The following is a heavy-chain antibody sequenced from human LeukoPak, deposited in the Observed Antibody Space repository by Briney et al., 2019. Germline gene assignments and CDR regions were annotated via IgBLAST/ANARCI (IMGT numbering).Heavy chain of an antibody. Sequence: PGGSLRLSCAASGFTFSSYEMNWVRQAPGKGLEWVSYIDSSGSTIHYADSVKGRFTISRDNSKNTLYLQMNSLRAEDTAVYYCARDRRTSIAVAGISNIKYYYYYMDVWGKGTTVTISS. CDR1: GFTFSSYE. V-gene: IGHV3-48*03. J-gene: IGHJ6*03. CDR2: IDSSGSTI. CDR3: ARDRRTSIAVAGISNIKYYYYYMDV. D-gene: IGHD6-19*01.